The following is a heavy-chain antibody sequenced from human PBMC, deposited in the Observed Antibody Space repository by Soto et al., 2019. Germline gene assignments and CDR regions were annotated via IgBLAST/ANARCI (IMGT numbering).Heavy chain of an antibody. Sequence: ASVKVSCKVSGYTLTELSMHWVRQAPGKGLEWMGGFDPEDGETIYAQKFQGRVTMTEDTSTDTAYMELSSLRSEDTAVYYCATGSAWGRWPEAEKYYYYYYYMDVWGKGTTVTVSS. D-gene: IGHD7-27*01. CDR1: GYTLTELS. CDR3: ATGSAWGRWPEAEKYYYYYYYMDV. CDR2: FDPEDGET. V-gene: IGHV1-24*01. J-gene: IGHJ6*03.